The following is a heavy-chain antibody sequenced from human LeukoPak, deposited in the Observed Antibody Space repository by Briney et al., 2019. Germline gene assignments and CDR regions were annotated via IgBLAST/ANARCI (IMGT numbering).Heavy chain of an antibody. CDR2: ISSSGSTI. CDR1: GFTSSDYY. Sequence: GGSLRLSCAASGFTSSDYYMSWIRQAPGKGLEWVSYISSSGSTIYYADSVKGRFTISRDNAKNSLYLQMNSLGAEDTAVYYCARGTNYYDSSGYYYWGQGTLVTVSS. CDR3: ARGTNYYDSSGYYY. D-gene: IGHD3-22*01. V-gene: IGHV3-11*01. J-gene: IGHJ4*02.